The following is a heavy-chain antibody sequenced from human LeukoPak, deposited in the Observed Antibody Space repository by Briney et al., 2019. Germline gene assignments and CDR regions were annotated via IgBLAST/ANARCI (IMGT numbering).Heavy chain of an antibody. CDR2: ISCDGSNK. J-gene: IGHJ4*02. CDR3: ARDYLDTYDSSGYYYVPLGY. V-gene: IGHV3-30-3*01. CDR1: GFTFSSYA. Sequence: GRSLRLSCAASGFTFSSYAMHWVRQAPGKGLEWVAVISCDGSNKYYADSVKGRFTISRDNSKNTLYLQMNSLRAEDTAVYYCARDYLDTYDSSGYYYVPLGYWGQGTLVTVSS. D-gene: IGHD3-22*01.